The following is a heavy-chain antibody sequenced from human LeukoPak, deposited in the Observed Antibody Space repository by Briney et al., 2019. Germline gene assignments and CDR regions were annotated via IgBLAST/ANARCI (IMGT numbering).Heavy chain of an antibody. CDR3: AREGRFLDRSPVDY. CDR2: IKSDGSST. D-gene: IGHD3/OR15-3a*01. J-gene: IGHJ4*02. CDR1: GFTFSSYW. V-gene: IGHV3-74*01. Sequence: GGSLRLSCAASGFTFSSYWMHWVRQAPGKGLVWVSGIKSDGSSTSYADSVKGRFTVSRDNAKNTLYLQMNSLRAEDTAVYYCAREGRFLDRSPVDYWGQGSLVTVSS.